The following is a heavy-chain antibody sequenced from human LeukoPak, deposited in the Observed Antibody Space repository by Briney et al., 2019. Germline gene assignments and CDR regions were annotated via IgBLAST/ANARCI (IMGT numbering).Heavy chain of an antibody. CDR2: ISGNGGDT. CDR3: TREFHGCSYGSFDY. V-gene: IGHV3-64*01. CDR1: GFTFSSYT. J-gene: IGHJ4*02. D-gene: IGHD5-18*01. Sequence: TGGSLRLSCAASGFTFSSYTMHWVRQAPGKGLEYVSAISGNGGDTYYANSVKGRFTVSRDNSKNTLFLQMASLRAEDMAVYYCTREFHGCSYGSFDYWGQGTLVTVSA.